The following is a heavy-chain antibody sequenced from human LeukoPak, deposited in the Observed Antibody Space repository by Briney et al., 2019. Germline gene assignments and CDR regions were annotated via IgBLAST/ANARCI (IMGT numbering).Heavy chain of an antibody. D-gene: IGHD3-10*01. CDR3: ATGRGDYYYYMDV. Sequence: GGSLRLSCAASGFTFSSYAISWVRQAPGKGLEWVSAISGSGGSTYYADSVKGRFTISRDNSKNTLYLQMNSLRAEDTAVYYCATGRGDYYYYMDVWGKGTTVTVSS. J-gene: IGHJ6*03. V-gene: IGHV3-23*01. CDR2: ISGSGGST. CDR1: GFTFSSYA.